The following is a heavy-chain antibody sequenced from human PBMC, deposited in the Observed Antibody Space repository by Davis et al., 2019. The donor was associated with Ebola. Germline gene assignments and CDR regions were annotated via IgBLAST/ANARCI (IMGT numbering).Heavy chain of an antibody. CDR3: AREALGYCSSISCYFFDY. V-gene: IGHV4-4*02. CDR1: GGSISSSNW. D-gene: IGHD2-2*01. CDR2: IYHSGST. Sequence: MPSETLSLTCAVSGGSISSSNWWSWVRPPPGKGLEWIGEIYHSGSTNYNPSLKSRVTISVDKSKNQFSLKLSSVTAADTAVYYCAREALGYCSSISCYFFDYWGQGTLVTVSS. J-gene: IGHJ4*02.